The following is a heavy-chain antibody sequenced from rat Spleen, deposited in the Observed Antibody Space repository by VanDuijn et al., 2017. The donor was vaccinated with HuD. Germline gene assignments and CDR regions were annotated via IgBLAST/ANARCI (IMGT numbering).Heavy chain of an antibody. D-gene: IGHD1-10*01. Sequence: EVQLVESGGGLVQPGGSLKLSCAASGFTFSDYYMAWVRQAPTKGLEWVASITNTGGRTYYRDSVKGRVTVSRDNAKSTLYLQMDSLRSEDTATYYCARMDTGTTTYYFDYWGQGVMVTVSS. CDR1: GFTFSDYY. V-gene: IGHV5-25*01. CDR3: ARMDTGTTTYYFDY. CDR2: ITNTGGRT. J-gene: IGHJ2*01.